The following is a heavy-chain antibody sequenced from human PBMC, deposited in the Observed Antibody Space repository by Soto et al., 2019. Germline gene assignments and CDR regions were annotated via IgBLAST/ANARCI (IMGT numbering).Heavy chain of an antibody. Sequence: QVQLVESGGGVVQPGRSLRLSCAASGFTFSSYGMHWVRQAPGKGLEWVAVISYDGSNKYYADSVKGRFTISRDNSKNTLYPQMNSLRAEDAAAYYGAKDVGFWSGSADGIDVWGQGNTVTVSS. CDR2: ISYDGSNK. J-gene: IGHJ6*02. CDR3: AKDVGFWSGSADGIDV. V-gene: IGHV3-30*18. D-gene: IGHD3-3*01. CDR1: GFTFSSYG.